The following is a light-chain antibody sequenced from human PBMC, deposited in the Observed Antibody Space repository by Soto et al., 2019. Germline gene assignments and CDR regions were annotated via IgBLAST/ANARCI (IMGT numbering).Light chain of an antibody. V-gene: IGKV3-11*01. CDR2: GAS. CDR3: QQCSGWYT. Sequence: DIVLTQSPATLSLSPGERATLACRASQSVSTYLAWYQQRPGQAPRLLIYGASNRATGIPARFSGSGSGTDFTLTISSLEPEDFAIYYCQQCSGWYTFGQGTKVDIK. CDR1: QSVSTY. J-gene: IGKJ2*01.